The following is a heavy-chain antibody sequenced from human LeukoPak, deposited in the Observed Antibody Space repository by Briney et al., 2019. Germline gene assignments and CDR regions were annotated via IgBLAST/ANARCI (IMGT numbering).Heavy chain of an antibody. V-gene: IGHV4-61*02. CDR2: IYTSGST. J-gene: IGHJ4*02. CDR1: GGSISSGSYY. D-gene: IGHD3/OR15-3a*01. Sequence: SETLSLTCTVSGGSISSGSYYWGWIRQPAGKGLEWIGRIYTSGSTNYNPSLKSRVTISVDTSKNQISLRLTSVTATDTAMYYCARQTGSGLFTLPGGQGTLVTVSS. CDR3: ARQTGSGLFTLP.